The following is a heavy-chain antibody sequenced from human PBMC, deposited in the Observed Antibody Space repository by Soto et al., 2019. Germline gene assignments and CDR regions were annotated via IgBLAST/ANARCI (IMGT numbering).Heavy chain of an antibody. J-gene: IGHJ2*01. CDR2: INPSGGST. CDR1: GYTFTSYY. Sequence: ASVKVSCKASGYTFTSYYMHWVRQAPGQGLEWMGIINPSGGSTSYAQKFQGRATMTRDTSTSTVYMELSSLRSEDTAVYYCARDGRSIVVITNYWYFDLWGRGTLVTVSS. CDR3: ARDGRSIVVITNYWYFDL. D-gene: IGHD3-22*01. V-gene: IGHV1-46*01.